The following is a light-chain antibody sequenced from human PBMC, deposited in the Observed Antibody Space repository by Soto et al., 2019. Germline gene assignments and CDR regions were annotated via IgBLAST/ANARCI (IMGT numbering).Light chain of an antibody. Sequence: QSALTQPASVSGSPGQSSTISCTGTSSDVGYYNYVSWYQHHPGKAPKLMIYEVSNRPSGVSNRFSGSKSGNTASLTISGLQAEDEADYYCSSYTTSSTQVFGGGTKLTVL. CDR2: EVS. CDR3: SSYTTSSTQV. J-gene: IGLJ3*02. V-gene: IGLV2-14*01. CDR1: SSDVGYYNY.